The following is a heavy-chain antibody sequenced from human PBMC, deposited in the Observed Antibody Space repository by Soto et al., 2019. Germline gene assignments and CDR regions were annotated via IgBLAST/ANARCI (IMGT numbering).Heavy chain of an antibody. D-gene: IGHD6-19*01. V-gene: IGHV4-31*03. CDR3: ARASKRIAVAGTLDY. CDR1: GGSISSGGYY. J-gene: IGHJ4*02. CDR2: IHYSGST. Sequence: QVQLQESGPGLVKPSQTLSLTCTVSGGSISSGGYYWSWIRQHPGKGLEWIGYIHYSGSTYYNPSLKSRVTISVDTSKNQFSLKLSSVPAADTAVYYCARASKRIAVAGTLDYWGQGTLVTVSS.